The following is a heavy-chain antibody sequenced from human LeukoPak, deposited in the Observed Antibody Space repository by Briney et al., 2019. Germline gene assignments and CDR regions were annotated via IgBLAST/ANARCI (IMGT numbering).Heavy chain of an antibody. V-gene: IGHV3-23*01. D-gene: IGHD6-19*01. Sequence: GGSLRLSCAASGFTLSSYAMSWVRQAPGKGLEWVSAISGSGGSTYYADSVKGRFTISRDNSKNTLYLQMNSLRAEDTAVYYCAKDPYSSGSSGYWGQGTLVTVSS. CDR3: AKDPYSSGSSGY. CDR1: GFTLSSYA. CDR2: ISGSGGST. J-gene: IGHJ4*02.